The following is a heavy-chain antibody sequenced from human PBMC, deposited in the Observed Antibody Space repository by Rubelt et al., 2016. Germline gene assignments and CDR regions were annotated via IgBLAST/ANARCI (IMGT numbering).Heavy chain of an antibody. V-gene: IGHV4-34*01. CDR1: GGSFSGYY. D-gene: IGHD3-22*01. Sequence: QVQLQQWGAGLLKPSETLSLTCAVYGGSFSGYYWSWIRQPPGKGLEWIGEINHSGSTNYNPSLKSRVTISVERAKNQFSLKLSSVTAADTAVYYCARGKEGLGVTMMDYWGQGTLVTVSS. CDR2: INHSGST. CDR3: ARGKEGLGVTMMDY. J-gene: IGHJ4*02.